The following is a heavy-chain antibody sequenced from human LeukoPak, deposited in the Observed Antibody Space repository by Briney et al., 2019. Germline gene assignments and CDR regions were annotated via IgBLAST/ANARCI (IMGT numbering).Heavy chain of an antibody. CDR2: IWYDGSNK. J-gene: IGHJ4*02. V-gene: IGHV3-33*01. CDR3: ATVAGHDVRGVSTFYFDY. Sequence: GRYLRLSCAASGFTFRNYGMHWVRQAPGKGLEGVAVIWYDGSNKYYADSVKGRFTISRDNSKNTLYMQMNSLRDEDTAVYYCATVAGHDVRGVSTFYFDYWGQGTLVTVSS. CDR1: GFTFRNYG. D-gene: IGHD3-10*02.